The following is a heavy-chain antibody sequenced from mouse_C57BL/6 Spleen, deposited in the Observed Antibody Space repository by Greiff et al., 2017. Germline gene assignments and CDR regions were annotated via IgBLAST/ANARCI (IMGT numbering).Heavy chain of an antibody. CDR3: TSEGNYYGSWFAY. D-gene: IGHD1-1*01. Sequence: VQLPQSGAELVRPGASVTLSCKASGYTFTDYEMPWVKQTPVHGLDWIGAIDPETGCTAYTQKFKGKVILTADKSSSPAYMELRSLTSGDSAVDYCTSEGNYYGSWFAYWGQGTLVTVSA. J-gene: IGHJ3*01. CDR2: IDPETGCT. V-gene: IGHV1-15*01. CDR1: GYTFTDYE.